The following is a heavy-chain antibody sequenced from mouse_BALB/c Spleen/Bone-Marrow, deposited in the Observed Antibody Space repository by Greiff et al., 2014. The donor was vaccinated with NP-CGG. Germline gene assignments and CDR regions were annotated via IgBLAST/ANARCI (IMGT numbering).Heavy chain of an antibody. CDR1: GFSLTDYG. Sequence: VQLVESGPGLVAPSQSLSITCTVSGFSLTDYGVSRIRQPPGKGLEWLGVIWGVGTTYYNSALKSRLSISKDNSKSQVFLKMNSLQTDDTAIYYCAKIYYDFDGFAHWGQGTLVTVSA. CDR2: IWGVGTT. J-gene: IGHJ3*01. CDR3: AKIYYDFDGFAH. D-gene: IGHD2-4*01. V-gene: IGHV2-6-5*01.